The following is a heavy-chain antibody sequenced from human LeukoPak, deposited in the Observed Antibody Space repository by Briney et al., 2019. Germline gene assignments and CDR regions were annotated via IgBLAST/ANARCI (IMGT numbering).Heavy chain of an antibody. V-gene: IGHV4-30-2*01. CDR1: GGSISSGGYS. CDR2: IYHSGST. J-gene: IGHJ4*02. D-gene: IGHD5-12*01. CDR3: ARAGRGYSGYGGDLDY. Sequence: PSETLSLTCAVSGGSISSGGYSWSWIRQPPGKGLEWIGYIYHSGSTYYNPSLKSRVTISVDTSKNQFSLKLSSVTAADTAVYYCARAGRGYSGYGGDLDYWGQGTLVTVSS.